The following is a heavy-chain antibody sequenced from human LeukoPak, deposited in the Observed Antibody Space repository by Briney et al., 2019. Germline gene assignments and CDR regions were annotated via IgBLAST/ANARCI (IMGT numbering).Heavy chain of an antibody. CDR1: GFSFFSLG. CDR3: AKDGVAMTTVSHFDY. CDR2: IRYDGSNK. J-gene: IGHJ4*02. V-gene: IGHV3-30*02. Sequence: GGSLRLSCAASGFSFFSLGMHWVRQAPGKGLEWVAFIRYDGSNKYYADSVKGRFTISRDNSKNTLYLQMNSLRAEDTAVYYCAKDGVAMTTVSHFDYWGQGTLVTVSS. D-gene: IGHD4-11*01.